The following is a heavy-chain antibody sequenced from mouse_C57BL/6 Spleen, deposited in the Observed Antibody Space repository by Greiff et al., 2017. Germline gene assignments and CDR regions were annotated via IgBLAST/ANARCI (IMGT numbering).Heavy chain of an antibody. D-gene: IGHD3-2*02. CDR3: ARWTAQATYYAMDY. CDR2: IDPSDSYT. Sequence: PGQGLEWIGEIDPSDSYTNYNQKFKGEATLTVDTSSSTAYMQLSSLTSEDSAVYYCARWTAQATYYAMDYWGQGTSVTVSS. V-gene: IGHV1-50*01. J-gene: IGHJ4*01.